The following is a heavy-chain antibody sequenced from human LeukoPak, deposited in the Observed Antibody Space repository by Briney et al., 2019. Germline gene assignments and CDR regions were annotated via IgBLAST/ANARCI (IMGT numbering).Heavy chain of an antibody. Sequence: SETLSLTCTVSGGSTSSYYWSWIRQPPGKGLEWIGYIYYSGSTNYNPSLKSRVTISVDTSKNQFSLKLSSVTAADTAVYYCARGDQWLVSYFDYWGQGTLVTVSS. D-gene: IGHD6-19*01. CDR3: ARGDQWLVSYFDY. J-gene: IGHJ4*02. V-gene: IGHV4-59*01. CDR2: IYYSGST. CDR1: GGSTSSYY.